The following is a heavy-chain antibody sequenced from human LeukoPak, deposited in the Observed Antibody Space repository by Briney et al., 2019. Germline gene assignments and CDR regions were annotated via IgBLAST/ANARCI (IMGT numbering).Heavy chain of an antibody. V-gene: IGHV3-20*04. Sequence: PGGSLRLSCAASGFSFDDYGMTWVRQAPGKGLEWISGINWNGDSTGYADSVKGRFTISRDNAKNSVSLQMNSLRAEDTAVYYCASGSYGSGFYYFYYMDVWGKGTTVTVSS. CDR3: ASGSYGSGFYYFYYMDV. CDR2: INWNGDST. CDR1: GFSFDDYG. D-gene: IGHD3-10*01. J-gene: IGHJ6*03.